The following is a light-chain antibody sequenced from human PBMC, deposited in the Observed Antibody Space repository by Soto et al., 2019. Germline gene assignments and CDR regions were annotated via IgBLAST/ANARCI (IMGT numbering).Light chain of an antibody. Sequence: QSALTQPPSAAGSPGQSVTISCTGTSSDIGGYNYVSWYQQHPGKAPKLMIYELSKRPSGVPDRFSGSKSGNTASLTVSGLQAEDEADYYCRSYAGSNNVIFGGGTKLTVL. J-gene: IGLJ2*01. CDR3: RSYAGSNNVI. CDR1: SSDIGGYNY. V-gene: IGLV2-8*01. CDR2: ELS.